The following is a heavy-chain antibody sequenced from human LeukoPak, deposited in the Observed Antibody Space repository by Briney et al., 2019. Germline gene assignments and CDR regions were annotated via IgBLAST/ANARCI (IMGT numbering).Heavy chain of an antibody. Sequence: GGSLRLSCAASGFTVSSNYMSWVRQAPGKGLDWVSVIYSDGSTYYADSVKGRFTISRDNSKNTLYLQMNSLRAEDTAVYYCARVYSSGFYQIDYWGQGTLVTVSS. D-gene: IGHD6-19*01. CDR1: GFTVSSNY. CDR2: IYSDGST. V-gene: IGHV3-66*01. CDR3: ARVYSSGFYQIDY. J-gene: IGHJ4*02.